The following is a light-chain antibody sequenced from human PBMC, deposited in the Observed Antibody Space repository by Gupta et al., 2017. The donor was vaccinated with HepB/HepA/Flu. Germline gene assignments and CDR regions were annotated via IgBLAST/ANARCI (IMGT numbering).Light chain of an antibody. CDR2: RNN. J-gene: IGLJ3*02. CDR3: AAWDDSLSGLW. V-gene: IGLV1-47*01. Sequence: QSVLTHSHYASGTPGQRVTLSCSGSSSNSGSNYVHWYQLLPGTAPKLLIYRNNQRPSGVPDRFSGSKSATTASLAISGLRSEDEADYYCAAWDDSLSGLWFGGGTKLTVL. CDR1: SSNSGSNY.